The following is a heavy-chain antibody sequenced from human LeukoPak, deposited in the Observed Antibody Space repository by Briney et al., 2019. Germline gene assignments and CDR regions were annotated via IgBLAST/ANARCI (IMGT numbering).Heavy chain of an antibody. CDR2: VYFSGST. D-gene: IGHD6-19*01. V-gene: IGHV4-59*01. J-gene: IGHJ4*02. CDR3: ARSIAVAGTGIDY. CDR1: SGSINGYY. Sequence: SETLSLTCTVSSGSINGYYWSWIRQPSGKGLEWIGYVYFSGSTKYNPSLESQVTISLDTSKNQFSLKLSSVTAADTAVYYCARSIAVAGTGIDYWGQGTLVTVSS.